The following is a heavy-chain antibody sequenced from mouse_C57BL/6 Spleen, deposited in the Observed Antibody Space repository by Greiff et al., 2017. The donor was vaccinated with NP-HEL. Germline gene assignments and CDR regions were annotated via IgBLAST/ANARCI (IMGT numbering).Heavy chain of an antibody. Sequence: VQLQQSGAELVKPGASVKLSCKASGYTFTSYWMHWVKQRPGQGLEWIGMIHPNSGSTNYNEKFKSKATLTVDKSSSTAYMQLSSLTSEDSAVYYCARGVAYYAMDYWGQGTSVTVSS. D-gene: IGHD1-1*02. J-gene: IGHJ4*01. V-gene: IGHV1-64*01. CDR2: IHPNSGST. CDR3: ARGVAYYAMDY. CDR1: GYTFTSYW.